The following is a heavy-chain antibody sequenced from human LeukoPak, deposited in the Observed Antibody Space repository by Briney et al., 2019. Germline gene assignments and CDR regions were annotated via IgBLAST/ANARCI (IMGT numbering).Heavy chain of an antibody. D-gene: IGHD6-6*01. CDR1: GGSITNPTYH. V-gene: IGHV4-39*02. CDR3: TSEYSSSPAY. CDR2: IYYNGNS. J-gene: IGHJ4*02. Sequence: PSETLSLTCTVSGGSITNPTYHWGWVRQPQGKGLEWIGSIYYNGNSYYNLDLKSRLTLSIDTSNNQFSLKLESVTAADTAVYYCTSEYSSSPAYWGQGTLVTVSS.